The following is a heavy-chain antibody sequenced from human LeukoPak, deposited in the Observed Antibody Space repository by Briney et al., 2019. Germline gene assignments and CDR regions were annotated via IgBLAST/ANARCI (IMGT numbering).Heavy chain of an antibody. D-gene: IGHD2-15*01. J-gene: IGHJ4*02. CDR1: GFTFSSYS. CDR3: ASHSNYSGGSSYF. V-gene: IGHV3-21*01. Sequence: PGGSLRLSCAASGFTFSSYSMNWVRQAPGKGLEWVSSISSSSSYIYYADSVKGRFTISRDNAKNSLYLQMNSLTAEDTAVYYCASHSNYSGGSSYFWGRGHLVPVSS. CDR2: ISSSSSYI.